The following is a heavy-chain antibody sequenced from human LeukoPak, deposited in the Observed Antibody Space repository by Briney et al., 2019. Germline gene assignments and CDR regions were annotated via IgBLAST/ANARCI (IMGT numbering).Heavy chain of an antibody. V-gene: IGHV3-53*01. J-gene: IGHJ4*02. CDR3: ARFIAAAGEDY. CDR2: IYSGGST. Sequence: PGGSLRLSCAASGFTVSSNYMSWVRQAPGKGLEWVSVIYSGGSTYYADSVKGRFTISRDNSKNTLYLQMNSLRAEDTAVYYCARFIAAAGEDYWGQGPLVTVSS. D-gene: IGHD6-13*01. CDR1: GFTVSSNY.